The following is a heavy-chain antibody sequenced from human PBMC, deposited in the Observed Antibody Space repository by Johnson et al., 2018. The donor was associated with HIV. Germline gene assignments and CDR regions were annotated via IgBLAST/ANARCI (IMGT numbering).Heavy chain of an antibody. V-gene: IGHV3-74*02. Sequence: VQLVESGGGVVQPGRSLRLSCAASGFTFSSYWMHWVRQAPGKGLVWVSRINSDGSSTCYADSVKGRFTISRDNAKNTLYLQMNRLRAEDTDVYYCERVAFPAPDVGAFDIWGQGTMVTVSS. J-gene: IGHJ3*02. D-gene: IGHD1-14*01. CDR3: ERVAFPAPDVGAFDI. CDR1: GFTFSSYW. CDR2: INSDGSST.